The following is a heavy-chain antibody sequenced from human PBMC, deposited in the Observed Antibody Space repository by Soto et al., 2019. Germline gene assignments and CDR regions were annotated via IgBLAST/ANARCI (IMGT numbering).Heavy chain of an antibody. J-gene: IGHJ4*02. Sequence: GGSLRLSCAASGFTFSSYGMHWVRQAPGKGLEWVAVIWYDGSNKYYADSVKGRFTISRDNSKNTLYLQMNSLRAEDTAVYYCARVRSGYDFSDYWGQGTLVTVSS. CDR2: IWYDGSNK. CDR3: ARVRSGYDFSDY. V-gene: IGHV3-33*01. D-gene: IGHD5-12*01. CDR1: GFTFSSYG.